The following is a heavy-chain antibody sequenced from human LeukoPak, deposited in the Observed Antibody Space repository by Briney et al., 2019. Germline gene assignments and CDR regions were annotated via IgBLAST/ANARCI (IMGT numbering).Heavy chain of an antibody. Sequence: GASVKVSCEASGGTFSSYAISWVRQAPGQGLEWMGGIIPIFGTANYAQKFQGRVTITADESTSTAYMELSSLRSEDTAVYYCARVNSYGNYFDYWGQGTLVTVSS. CDR2: IIPIFGTA. CDR1: GGTFSSYA. V-gene: IGHV1-69*01. D-gene: IGHD5-18*01. CDR3: ARVNSYGNYFDY. J-gene: IGHJ4*02.